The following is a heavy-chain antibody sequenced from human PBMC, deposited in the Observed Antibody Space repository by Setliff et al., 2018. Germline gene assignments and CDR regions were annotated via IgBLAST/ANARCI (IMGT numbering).Heavy chain of an antibody. CDR3: AKGRRISYSSGWLNWFDP. CDR2: IKQDGSDK. Sequence: GGSLRLSCAASGFTFSTYWMSWVRQAPGKGLEWVANIKQDGSDKYYVDSVKGRFTISRDNAKNSLYLQMNNLRAEDTAVYYCAKGRRISYSSGWLNWFDPWGQGTLVTVSS. V-gene: IGHV3-7*01. CDR1: GFTFSTYW. J-gene: IGHJ5*02. D-gene: IGHD6-19*01.